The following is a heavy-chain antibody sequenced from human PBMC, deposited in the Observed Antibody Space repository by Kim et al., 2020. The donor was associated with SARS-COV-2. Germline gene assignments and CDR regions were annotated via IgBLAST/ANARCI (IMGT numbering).Heavy chain of an antibody. CDR3: ARARWSGYFRVGGNYFDY. D-gene: IGHD3-3*01. V-gene: IGHV3-21*01. CDR2: ISSSSSYI. CDR1: GFTFSSYS. J-gene: IGHJ4*02. Sequence: GGSLRLSCAASGFTFSSYSMNWVRQAPGKGLEWVSSISSSSSYIYYADSVKGRFTISRDNAKNSLYLQMNSLRAEDTAVYYCARARWSGYFRVGGNYFDYWGQGTLVTVSS.